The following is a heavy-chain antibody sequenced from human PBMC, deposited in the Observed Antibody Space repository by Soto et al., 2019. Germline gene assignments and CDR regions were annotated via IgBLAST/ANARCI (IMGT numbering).Heavy chain of an antibody. CDR2: IKQDGSEK. CDR1: GFTFSSYW. CDR3: ARGGTIFGVLYGMDV. J-gene: IGHJ6*02. V-gene: IGHV3-7*01. D-gene: IGHD3-3*01. Sequence: LRLSCAASGFTFSSYWMSWVRQAPGKGLEWVANIKQDGSEKYYVDSVKGRFTISRDNAKNSLYLQMNSLRAEDTAVYYCARGGTIFGVLYGMDVCGQRTTVTVSS.